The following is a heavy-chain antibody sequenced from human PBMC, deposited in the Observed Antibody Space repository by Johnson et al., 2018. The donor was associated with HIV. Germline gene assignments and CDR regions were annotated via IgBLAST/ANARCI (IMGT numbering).Heavy chain of an antibody. Sequence: VQLVESGGGVVRPGGSLRLSCAASGFIFDDYGMNWVRQAPGKGLEWVSGINWNGGSTGYGDSVKGRFTISRDNANNSLYLQMNSLRAEDTAVYYCAISPEYSSSWFGAFDILGQGTMVTVSS. D-gene: IGHD6-13*01. CDR3: AISPEYSSSWFGAFDI. CDR1: GFIFDDYG. V-gene: IGHV3-20*04. J-gene: IGHJ3*02. CDR2: INWNGGST.